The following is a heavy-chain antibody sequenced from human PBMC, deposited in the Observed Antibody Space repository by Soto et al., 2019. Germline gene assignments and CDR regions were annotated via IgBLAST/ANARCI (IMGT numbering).Heavy chain of an antibody. V-gene: IGHV3-53*01. CDR1: GFSVSNNY. CDR3: ARDRSSSGRGDAFDI. Sequence: EVQVVESGGDLIQPGGSLRLACAASGFSVSNNYMSWVRKAPGKGLEWVSVIYSGGSTFYADSMRGRFTISRDNSKNTLFLQMNSLRAEDTALYYCARDRSSSGRGDAFDIWGQGTMVTVSS. J-gene: IGHJ3*02. CDR2: IYSGGST.